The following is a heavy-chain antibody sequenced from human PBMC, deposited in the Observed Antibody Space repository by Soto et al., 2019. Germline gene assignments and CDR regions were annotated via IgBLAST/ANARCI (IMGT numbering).Heavy chain of an antibody. D-gene: IGHD3-10*01. V-gene: IGHV4-4*02. CDR3: ARTFRIPKFQGVPTPAIRKQLDL. Sequence: QVQLQESGPGLVKPSGTLSLTCVLSGGSISVGDWWSWVRQPPGKGLEWIGEVFHSGTTSYNPSLKSRGTTSVDESKNQFSLILTSVTAADTAVYYCARTFRIPKFQGVPTPAIRKQLDLWGQGTLVTVSS. J-gene: IGHJ4*02. CDR2: VFHSGTT. CDR1: GGSISVGDW.